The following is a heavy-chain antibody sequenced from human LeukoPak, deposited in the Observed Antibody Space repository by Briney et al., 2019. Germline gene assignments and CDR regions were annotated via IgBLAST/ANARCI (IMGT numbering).Heavy chain of an antibody. CDR1: GGSISSGGYY. CDR2: IYYSGST. J-gene: IGHJ3*02. V-gene: IGHV4-31*03. CDR3: ARDPLVGYEDAFDI. D-gene: IGHD2-2*01. Sequence: SQTLSLTCTVSGGSISSGGYYWSWIRQHPGKGLEWLGYIYYSGSTYYNPSLKSRVTISVDTSKNQFSLKLSSVTAADTAVYYCARDPLVGYEDAFDIWGQGTMVTVSS.